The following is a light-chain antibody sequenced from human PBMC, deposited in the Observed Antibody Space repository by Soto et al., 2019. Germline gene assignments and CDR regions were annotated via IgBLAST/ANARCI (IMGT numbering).Light chain of an antibody. V-gene: IGLV2-14*01. J-gene: IGLJ1*01. Sequence: QSVLTQPSSVSGSPGQSVTISCTGTSSDVGGYKYVSWYQQYPGKAPKLMIYEVSNRPSGVSNRFSGSKSGNTASLTISGLQAEDEADYYCSSYTSSSPWVFGTGTKVTVL. CDR2: EVS. CDR1: SSDVGGYKY. CDR3: SSYTSSSPWV.